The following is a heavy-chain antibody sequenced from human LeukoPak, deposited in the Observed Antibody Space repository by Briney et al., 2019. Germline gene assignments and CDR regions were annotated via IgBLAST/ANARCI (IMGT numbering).Heavy chain of an antibody. D-gene: IGHD7-27*01. Sequence: GGSLRLSCAASGFTVSTVYMTWVRQAPGKGLEWVSFIYGGHTAYYADSVKDRFTISRDNPKNTLNLQMNSLRAEDTAVYYCAREIGQLGGAFDIWGQGTMVTVSS. J-gene: IGHJ3*02. CDR2: IYGGHTA. CDR1: GFTVSTVY. CDR3: AREIGQLGGAFDI. V-gene: IGHV3-53*01.